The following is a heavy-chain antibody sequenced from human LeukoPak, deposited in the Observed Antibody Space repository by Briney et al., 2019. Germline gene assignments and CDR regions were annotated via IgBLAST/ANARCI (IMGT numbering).Heavy chain of an antibody. J-gene: IGHJ4*02. CDR2: ISIDGSIT. D-gene: IGHD1-26*01. CDR3: ARETEFSGSFFVVY. Sequence: GGSLRLSCAASGFTFSNYYMQWVRQVPGKGLVWVSRISIDGSITSYADSVKGRFTISRDSAKNTLYLQMNSLRAEDTALYYCARETEFSGSFFVVYWGQGTLVTVSS. CDR1: GFTFSNYY. V-gene: IGHV3-74*01.